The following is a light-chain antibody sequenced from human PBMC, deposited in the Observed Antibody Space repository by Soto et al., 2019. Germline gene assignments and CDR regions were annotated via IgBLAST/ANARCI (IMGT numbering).Light chain of an antibody. CDR1: QGISSY. CDR2: DAS. CDR3: QQVNVYPST. Sequence: IQLTQFPSSLSASVGDRVTIPCRASQGISSYLGWYQQKPGKAPNLLIYDASTLHSGVPSRFSGGGSGTDFTLTISSLQPEDFATYYCQQVNVYPSTFGGGTKVDIK. J-gene: IGKJ4*01. V-gene: IGKV1-9*01.